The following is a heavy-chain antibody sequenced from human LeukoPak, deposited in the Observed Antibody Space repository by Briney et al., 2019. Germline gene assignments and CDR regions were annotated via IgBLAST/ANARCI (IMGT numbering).Heavy chain of an antibody. J-gene: IGHJ1*01. CDR1: GYTFTGYY. D-gene: IGHD3-22*01. CDR2: INPNSGGT. Sequence: GASVKVSCKASGYTFTGYYMHWVRQAPGQGLEWMGWINPNSGGTNYAQKFQGRVTMTRDTSISTAYMELSRLRSDDTAVYYCAREYTSQDSSGYYEHFQHWGQGTLVTVSS. CDR3: AREYTSQDSSGYYEHFQH. V-gene: IGHV1-2*02.